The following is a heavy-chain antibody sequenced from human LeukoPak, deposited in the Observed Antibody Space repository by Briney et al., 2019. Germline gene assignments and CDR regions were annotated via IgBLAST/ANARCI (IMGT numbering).Heavy chain of an antibody. V-gene: IGHV3-7*04. D-gene: IGHD3-16*01. Sequence: GGSLRLSCAASGFTFSSYWMSWVRQAPGKGLEWVANIKEDGSDQYYVDSVKGRFTISRDNPNNLLYLQMSGLRDEDTAVYYCARDRVCDDWGQGTLVTVSS. CDR2: IKEDGSDQ. CDR3: ARDRVCDD. J-gene: IGHJ4*02. CDR1: GFTFSSYW.